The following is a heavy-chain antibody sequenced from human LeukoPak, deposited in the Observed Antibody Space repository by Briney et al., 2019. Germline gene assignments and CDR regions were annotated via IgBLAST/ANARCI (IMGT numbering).Heavy chain of an antibody. D-gene: IGHD2-15*01. CDR3: ATTFRGSPKHLHY. J-gene: IGHJ4*02. Sequence: ASVKVSCKVSGYTLTEFSMHWVRQAPGKGLEWMGRFDPEDGETIYAQKFQGRITMTEDTSTDTAYMELSSLTSEDTAVYYCATTFRGSPKHLHYWGQGTLVTVSS. CDR2: FDPEDGET. CDR1: GYTLTEFS. V-gene: IGHV1-24*01.